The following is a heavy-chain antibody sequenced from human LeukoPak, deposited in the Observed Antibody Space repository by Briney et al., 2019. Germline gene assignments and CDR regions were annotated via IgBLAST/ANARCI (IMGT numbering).Heavy chain of an antibody. CDR1: GFTVSRNY. CDR3: AREHYDILTGYYNLY. J-gene: IGHJ4*02. CDR2: NYSGGST. V-gene: IGHV3-53*01. Sequence: GGSLRLSCAASGFTVSRNYMSWLRQAPGKGLKWVSDNYSGGSTYYADSVKGRFTISRDNSKKPLYLQMNSLRAEDTGVYYCAREHYDILTGYYNLYWGQGTLVTVSS. D-gene: IGHD3-9*01.